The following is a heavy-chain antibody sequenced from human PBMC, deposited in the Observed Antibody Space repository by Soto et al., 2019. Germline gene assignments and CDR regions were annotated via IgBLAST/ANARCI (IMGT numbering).Heavy chain of an antibody. CDR1: GFTFRSFR. CDR3: TSIDYYYDMDV. J-gene: IGHJ6*02. V-gene: IGHV3-7*03. D-gene: IGHD3-16*02. Sequence: PGGALRLSCTASGFTFRSFRMSWVRQAPGKGLEWVAKIKRDGSEIDYVDSVKGRFTISGDNAKNALYLQMNSLRAEDTAVYYCTSIDYYYDMDVWGQGTTVTVSS. CDR2: IKRDGSEI.